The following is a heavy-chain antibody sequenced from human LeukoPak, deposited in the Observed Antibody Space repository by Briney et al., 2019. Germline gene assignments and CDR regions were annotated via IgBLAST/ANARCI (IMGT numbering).Heavy chain of an antibody. CDR1: GFTFSSYS. V-gene: IGHV3-48*01. J-gene: IGHJ4*02. CDR2: ISSSSSTI. D-gene: IGHD3-22*01. Sequence: PGGSLRLSCAASGFTFSSYSMNWVRQAPGKGLEWVSYISSSSSTIYYADSVKGRFTISRDNAKHSLYLQMNSLRAEDTAVYYCAREGSNYYDSSGYDRGYFDYWGQGTLVTVSS. CDR3: AREGSNYYDSSGYDRGYFDY.